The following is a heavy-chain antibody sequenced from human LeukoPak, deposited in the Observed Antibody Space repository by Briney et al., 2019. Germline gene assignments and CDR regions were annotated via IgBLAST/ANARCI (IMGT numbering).Heavy chain of an antibody. Sequence: PGGSLRFSCAASGFTFSTYAMHWVRQAPGKGLEYVSVISSNGGNTYYANSVKGRFTISRDNSKNTLYLQMGSLRAEDMAVYYCARVASSGWDAFDIWGQGTMVTVSS. CDR3: ARVASSGWDAFDI. V-gene: IGHV3-64*01. CDR2: ISSNGGNT. D-gene: IGHD6-19*01. J-gene: IGHJ3*02. CDR1: GFTFSTYA.